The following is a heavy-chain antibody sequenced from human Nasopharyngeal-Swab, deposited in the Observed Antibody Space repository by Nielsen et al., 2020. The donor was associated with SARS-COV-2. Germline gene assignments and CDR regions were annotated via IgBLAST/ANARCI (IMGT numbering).Heavy chain of an antibody. CDR3: ARHRIYCSSTSCYTYYYYYMDV. CDR1: GGSISSSSYY. V-gene: IGHV4-39*01. Sequence: SETLSLTCTVSGGSISSSSYYWGWIRQPPGKGLEWIGIIYYSGSTYYNPSLKSRVTISVDTSKNQFSLKLSSVTAADTAVYYCARHRIYCSSTSCYTYYYYYMDVWGKGTTVTVSS. D-gene: IGHD2-2*02. CDR2: IYYSGST. J-gene: IGHJ6*03.